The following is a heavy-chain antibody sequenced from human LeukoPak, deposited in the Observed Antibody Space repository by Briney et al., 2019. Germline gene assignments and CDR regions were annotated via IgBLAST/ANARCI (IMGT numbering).Heavy chain of an antibody. V-gene: IGHV3-7*01. CDR1: GFTFSDYA. Sequence: GGSLRLSCAASGFTFSDYAMSWVRQAPGKGLEWVANIKQDGSEKYYVDSVKGRFTISRDNAKNSLYLQMNSLRAEDTAVYYCARLGTLGDYWGQGALVTVSS. CDR2: IKQDGSEK. D-gene: IGHD7-27*01. CDR3: ARLGTLGDY. J-gene: IGHJ4*02.